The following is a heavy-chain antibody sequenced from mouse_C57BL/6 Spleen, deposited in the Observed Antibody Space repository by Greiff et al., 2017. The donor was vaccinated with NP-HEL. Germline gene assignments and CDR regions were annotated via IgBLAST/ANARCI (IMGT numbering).Heavy chain of an antibody. J-gene: IGHJ3*01. CDR2: ISSGGDYI. CDR3: TRDQDYYGSSSGFAY. Sequence: EVQGVESGEGLVKPGGSLKLSCAASGFTFSSYAMSWVRQTPEKRLEWVAYISSGGDYIYYADTVKGRFTISRDNARNTLYLQMSSLKSEDTAMYYCTRDQDYYGSSSGFAYWGQGTLVTVSA. CDR1: GFTFSSYA. D-gene: IGHD1-1*01. V-gene: IGHV5-9-1*02.